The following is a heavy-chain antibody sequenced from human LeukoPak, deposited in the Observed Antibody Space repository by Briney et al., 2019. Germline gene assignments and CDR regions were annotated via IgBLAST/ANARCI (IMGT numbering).Heavy chain of an antibody. CDR2: INPSGGST. D-gene: IGHD3-22*01. CDR1: GYTFTSYY. J-gene: IGHJ4*02. V-gene: IGHV1-46*01. Sequence: RASVKVSCKASGYTFTSYYMHWVRQAPGQGLEWMGIINPSGGSTSYAQKFQGRVTMARDTSTSTVYMELSSLRSEDTAVYYCARVGPPYDSSGYPDYWGQGTLVTVSS. CDR3: ARVGPPYDSSGYPDY.